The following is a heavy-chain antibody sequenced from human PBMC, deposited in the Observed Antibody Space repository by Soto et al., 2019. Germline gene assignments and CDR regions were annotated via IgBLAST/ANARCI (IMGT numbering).Heavy chain of an antibody. J-gene: IGHJ6*02. CDR3: ASSGSGSSGAGSYYYYGMDV. Sequence: QVQMQESGPGLVKTSQTLSLTCTVSGGSISSGGYYWSWIRQHPGKGLEWIGYIYYSGSTYYNPSLKSRVTISVDTSKNQFSMKLSSVTAADTAVYYCASSGSGSSGAGSYYYYGMDVWGRGTTVTVSS. D-gene: IGHD3-10*01. CDR1: GGSISSGGYY. CDR2: IYYSGST. V-gene: IGHV4-31*03.